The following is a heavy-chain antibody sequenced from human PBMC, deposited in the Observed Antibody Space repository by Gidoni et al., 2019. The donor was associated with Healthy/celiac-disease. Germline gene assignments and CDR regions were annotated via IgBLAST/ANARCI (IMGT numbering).Heavy chain of an antibody. V-gene: IGHV1-2*02. CDR3: ARDSRGRDGYNYVFTYYYYGMDV. CDR1: GYTFPGNH. CDR2: INPNSGGT. Sequence: QVQLVQPGPEVKKHGAPVKAPCQALGYTFPGNHMPWVPQAPGQGLEWMGWINPNSGGTNYSQKLQGRVTMTRDTSISTAYMGMGRLRSDDTAVYYCARDSRGRDGYNYVFTYYYYGMDVWGQGTTVTVSS. D-gene: IGHD5-12*01. J-gene: IGHJ6*02.